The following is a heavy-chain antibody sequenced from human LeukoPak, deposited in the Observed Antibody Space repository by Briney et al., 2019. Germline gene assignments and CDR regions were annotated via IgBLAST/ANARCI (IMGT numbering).Heavy chain of an antibody. CDR3: ARGKWRWLRSDTGAFDI. V-gene: IGHV6-1*01. Sequence: SQTLSLTCAISGDSVSSNSAAWNWIRQSPSRGLEWLGRTYYRSEWYNDYAVSVKSRITINPDTSKNQFSLQLNSVTPENTAVYYCARGKWRWLRSDTGAFDIWGQGTMVTVSS. CDR1: GDSVSSNSAA. CDR2: TYYRSEWYN. J-gene: IGHJ3*02. D-gene: IGHD5-24*01.